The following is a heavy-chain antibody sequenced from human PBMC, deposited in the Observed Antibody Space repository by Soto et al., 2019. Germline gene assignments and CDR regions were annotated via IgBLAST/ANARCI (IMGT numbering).Heavy chain of an antibody. D-gene: IGHD3-10*01. J-gene: IGHJ4*02. CDR2: IDPSDSYL. V-gene: IGHV5-10-1*01. CDR3: ARHRGFGSRSYIGH. CDR1: GYTFTNNW. Sequence: PGESLKISCKVSGYTFTNNWISWVRQMPGKGLEWMGRIDPSDSYLNYSPSFQGHVTISAGKSTNTAYLHFSSLKASDTAVYYCARHRGFGSRSYIGHWGQGTLVTVSS.